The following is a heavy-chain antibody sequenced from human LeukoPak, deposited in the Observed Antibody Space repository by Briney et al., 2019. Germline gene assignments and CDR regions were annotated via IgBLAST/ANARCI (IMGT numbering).Heavy chain of an antibody. CDR3: GRRYCSGGRCYPDY. Sequence: ASVTVSCKASGYTFTDYYMQWVRQAPGQGLEWMGWINPKSGGTNYAQKFQGRVTMTRDTSISTAYMELSRLTSDDTAVFYCGRRYCSGGRCYPDYWGQGTLVTVSS. CDR2: INPKSGGT. CDR1: GYTFTDYY. J-gene: IGHJ4*02. D-gene: IGHD2-15*01. V-gene: IGHV1-2*02.